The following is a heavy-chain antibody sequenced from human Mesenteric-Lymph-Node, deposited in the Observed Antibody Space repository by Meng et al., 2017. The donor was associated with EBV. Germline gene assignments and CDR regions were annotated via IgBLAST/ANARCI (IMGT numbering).Heavy chain of an antibody. CDR2: ISGTGRTI. Sequence: QVRLVESGGGLVKPGGSLRLSCAASGFIFSDYYMTWIRQAPGKGLEWVAHISGTGRTIYYADSVKGRFTISSDSAKNSLFLQMNNLRAEDTAVYYCARVVVGTFDNWGQGTLVTVSS. V-gene: IGHV3-11*01. D-gene: IGHD2-21*01. J-gene: IGHJ4*02. CDR1: GFIFSDYY. CDR3: ARVVVGTFDN.